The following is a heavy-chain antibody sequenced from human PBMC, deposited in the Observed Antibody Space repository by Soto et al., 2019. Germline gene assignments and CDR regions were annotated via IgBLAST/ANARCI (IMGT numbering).Heavy chain of an antibody. CDR2: IYTSEST. V-gene: IGHV4-4*07. CDR1: GGSISSYY. Sequence: SETLSLTCTVSGGSISSYYWSWIRQPAGKGLEWIGRIYTSESTNYNPSLKSRVTMSVDTSKNQFSLKLSSVTAADTAVYYCARVRAGFWSGVFDYWGQGTLVTVSS. J-gene: IGHJ4*02. CDR3: ARVRAGFWSGVFDY. D-gene: IGHD3-3*01.